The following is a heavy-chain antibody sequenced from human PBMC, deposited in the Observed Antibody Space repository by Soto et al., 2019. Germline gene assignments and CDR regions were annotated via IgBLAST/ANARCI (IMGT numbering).Heavy chain of an antibody. CDR2: ISYDGSNK. CDR1: GFTFSSYA. D-gene: IGHD5-18*01. V-gene: IGHV3-30-3*01. Sequence: QVQLVESGGGVVQPGRSLRLSCAASGFTFSSYAMDWVRQAPGKGLEWVAVISYDGSNKYYADSVKGRFTISRDNSKNTLYLQMNSLRAEDTAVYYCARVGYSYGRYYYYGMDVWGQGTTVTVSS. J-gene: IGHJ6*02. CDR3: ARVGYSYGRYYYYGMDV.